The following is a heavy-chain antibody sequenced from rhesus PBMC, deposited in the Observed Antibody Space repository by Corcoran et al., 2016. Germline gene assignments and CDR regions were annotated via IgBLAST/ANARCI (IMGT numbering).Heavy chain of an antibody. CDR1: GDTFTDYY. D-gene: IGHD4-23*01. CDR3: ARDSPYRDKYFDL. CDR2: INPYNGNT. V-gene: IGHV1S2*01. Sequence: QVQLVQSGAEVKKPGSSVKVSCKASGDTFTDYYMHWVRQAPRQGLECMGWINPYNGNTKYAQQFQGRVTMTRDTSTSTAYMELSSLRSEDTAVYYCARDSPYRDKYFDLWGPGTPITISS. J-gene: IGHJ2*01.